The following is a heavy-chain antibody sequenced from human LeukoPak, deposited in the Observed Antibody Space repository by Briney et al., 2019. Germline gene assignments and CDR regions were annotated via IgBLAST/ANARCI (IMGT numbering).Heavy chain of an antibody. CDR3: ARSDKMDV. CDR2: INPSEGST. V-gene: IGHV1-46*01. J-gene: IGHJ6*02. Sequence: ASVKVSCKASGYTFTSYHIHWVRQVPGQGLEWKGVINPSEGSTDYAQKFQDRVSLTRDTSTSTVYMDLSRLRCEDTAVYYCARSDKMDVWGQGTTVTVSS. CDR1: GYTFTSYH.